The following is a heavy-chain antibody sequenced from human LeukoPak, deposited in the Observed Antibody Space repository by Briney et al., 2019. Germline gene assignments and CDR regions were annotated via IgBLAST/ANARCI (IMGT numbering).Heavy chain of an antibody. V-gene: IGHV3-23*01. CDR2: ISGSGGST. J-gene: IGHJ3*02. D-gene: IGHD3-10*01. CDR3: ARGRGADAFDI. CDR1: GFTFRSYA. Sequence: GGSLRLSCAAPGFTFRSYAMSWVRQAPGKGLEWVSAISGSGGSTYYADSVKGRFTISRDNSKNTLYLQMNSLRAEDTAVYYCARGRGADAFDIWGQGTMVTVSS.